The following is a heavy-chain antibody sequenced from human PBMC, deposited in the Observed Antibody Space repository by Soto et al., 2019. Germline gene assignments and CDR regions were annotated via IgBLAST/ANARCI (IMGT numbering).Heavy chain of an antibody. CDR3: ARHHGPTTSENWFDP. D-gene: IGHD5-12*01. V-gene: IGHV1-18*01. CDR1: GYTFFTSA. Sequence: VSVKVSCKASGYTFFTSAISWLRQAPGQGIGRMGWISTYSGDTKYAQKFQGRDTMTTDTSTTTAYLELRSLRTDATAVYYCARHHGPTTSENWFDPWGQGTLVTVSS. CDR2: ISTYSGDT. J-gene: IGHJ5*02.